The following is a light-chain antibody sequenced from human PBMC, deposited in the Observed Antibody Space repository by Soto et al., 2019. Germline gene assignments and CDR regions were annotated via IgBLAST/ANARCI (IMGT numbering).Light chain of an antibody. CDR1: QSVSSSY. CDR2: GAS. Sequence: EIVLTQSPGTLSLSPGERATLSCRASQSVSSSYLAWSQQKPGQAPRLLIYGASSRAPGIPDRFSGSGSGTDFTLTISRLEPEDFAVYYCQQYGSSQTFGQGTKVDIK. J-gene: IGKJ1*01. CDR3: QQYGSSQT. V-gene: IGKV3-20*01.